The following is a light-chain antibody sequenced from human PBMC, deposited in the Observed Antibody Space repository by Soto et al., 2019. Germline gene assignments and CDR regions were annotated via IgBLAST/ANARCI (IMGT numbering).Light chain of an antibody. V-gene: IGKV3-20*01. CDR3: LQYGSSPLT. Sequence: DIVLTQSPGTLSLSPGERATLSCRASQSVSSSYLAWYQQKPGQAPRLLIYGASIRATGIPDRFSGSGSGTDFTLTISRLEPEDFAVYYCLQYGSSPLTFGGGTKVELK. CDR2: GAS. CDR1: QSVSSSY. J-gene: IGKJ4*01.